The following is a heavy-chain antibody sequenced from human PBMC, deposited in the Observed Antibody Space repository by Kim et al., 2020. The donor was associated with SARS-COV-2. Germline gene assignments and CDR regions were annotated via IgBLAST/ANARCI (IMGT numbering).Heavy chain of an antibody. V-gene: IGHV4-4*07. D-gene: IGHD3-10*01. Sequence: SETLSLTCTVSGGSISSYYWSWIRQPAGKGLEWIGRIYTSGSTNYNPSLKSRVTMSVDTSKNQFSLKLSSVTAADTAVYYCARGGVTPLTPYWYFDLWGRGTLVTVSS. CDR1: GGSISSYY. CDR3: ARGGVTPLTPYWYFDL. J-gene: IGHJ2*01. CDR2: IYTSGST.